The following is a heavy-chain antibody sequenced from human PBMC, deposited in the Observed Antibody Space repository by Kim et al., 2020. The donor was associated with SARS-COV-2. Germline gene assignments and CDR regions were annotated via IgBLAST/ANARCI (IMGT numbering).Heavy chain of an antibody. Sequence: GGSLRLSCVVSGFTFDDYAMYWVRQAPGKGLEWVSGISWNSANIGYAGSVKGRFTVSRDNAKNSLFLQMNGLRAEDTALYYCAKDIKNNNWFWGGYGRDVWGKGPAVTVSS. D-gene: IGHD1-1*01. CDR2: ISWNSANI. V-gene: IGHV3-9*01. CDR1: GFTFDDYA. J-gene: IGHJ6*04. CDR3: AKDIKNNNWFWGGYGRDV.